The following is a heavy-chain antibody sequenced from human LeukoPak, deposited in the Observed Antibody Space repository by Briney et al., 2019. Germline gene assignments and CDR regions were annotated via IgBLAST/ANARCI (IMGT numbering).Heavy chain of an antibody. D-gene: IGHD2-2*01. V-gene: IGHV1-2*06. Sequence: ASVKVSCKASGYTFTGYYMHWVRQAPGQGLEWMGRINPNNGGTNFAQKFQGRVTMTRDTSITTAYMELSSLRSDDTAVYYCAGEYCSSTSCYFYYFDYWGQGTLVTVSS. CDR1: GYTFTGYY. J-gene: IGHJ4*02. CDR3: AGEYCSSTSCYFYYFDY. CDR2: INPNNGGT.